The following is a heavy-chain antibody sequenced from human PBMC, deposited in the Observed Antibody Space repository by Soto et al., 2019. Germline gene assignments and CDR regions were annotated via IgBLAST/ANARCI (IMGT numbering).Heavy chain of an antibody. J-gene: IGHJ6*03. CDR1: GFTFSASA. Sequence: PGGSLRLSCAASGFTFSASALHWVRQASGKGLEWVGHIKNKADNYATTYGASMKGRVTVSRADSKNTAYLQMHSLTTEDTAVYYCAKRYCTSTTCLSLDFHYFMDVWGKGSTVIVSS. D-gene: IGHD2-2*01. CDR2: IKNKADNYAT. CDR3: AKRYCTSTTCLSLDFHYFMDV. V-gene: IGHV3-73*01.